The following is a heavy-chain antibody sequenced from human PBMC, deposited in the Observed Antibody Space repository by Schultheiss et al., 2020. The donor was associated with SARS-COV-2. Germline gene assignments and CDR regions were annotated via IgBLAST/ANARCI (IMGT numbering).Heavy chain of an antibody. D-gene: IGHD3-3*01. Sequence: SVKVSCKASGGSFSNYAISWVRQAPGQGLEWMGWISAYNGNTNYAQKLQGRVTMTTDTSTSTAYMELRSLRSDDTAVYYCARDLNYDFWSGYFFTRYESYYYYGMDVWGQGTTVTVSS. CDR1: GGSFSNYA. V-gene: IGHV1-18*01. J-gene: IGHJ6*02. CDR3: ARDLNYDFWSGYFFTRYESYYYYGMDV. CDR2: ISAYNGNT.